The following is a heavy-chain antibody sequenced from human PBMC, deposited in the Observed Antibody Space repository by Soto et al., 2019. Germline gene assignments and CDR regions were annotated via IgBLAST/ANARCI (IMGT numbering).Heavy chain of an antibody. V-gene: IGHV3-23*01. J-gene: IGHJ4*02. CDR3: AKGRRGYCSGGSCYRYPFDY. D-gene: IGHD2-15*01. CDR1: GFTFSSYA. Sequence: EVQLLESGGGLVQPGGSLRLSCAASGFTFSSYAMSWVRQAPGKGLEWVSGISAGGSRTYYADSVKGRFTISRDNSKNTLYLQMNSLRAKDTALYYCAKGRRGYCSGGSCYRYPFDYWGQGTLVTVSS. CDR2: ISAGGSRT.